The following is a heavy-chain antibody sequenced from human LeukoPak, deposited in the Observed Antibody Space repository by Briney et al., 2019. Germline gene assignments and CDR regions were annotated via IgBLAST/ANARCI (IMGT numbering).Heavy chain of an antibody. Sequence: SETLSLTCTVSGGSISSGGYYWSWIRQHPGTGLEWIGYIYYSGSTYYNPSLKSRVTISVDTSKNQFSLKLSSVTAADTAVYYCAREGRDGYNLVDYWGQGTLVTVSS. J-gene: IGHJ4*02. V-gene: IGHV4-31*03. D-gene: IGHD5-24*01. CDR1: GGSISSGGYY. CDR3: AREGRDGYNLVDY. CDR2: IYYSGST.